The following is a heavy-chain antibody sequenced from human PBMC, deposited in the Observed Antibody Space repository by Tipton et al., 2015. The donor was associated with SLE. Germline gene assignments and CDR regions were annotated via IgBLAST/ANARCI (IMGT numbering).Heavy chain of an antibody. D-gene: IGHD2-15*01. CDR3: ARGELVVVAAVYAPFDP. CDR1: GGSISSSSYY. J-gene: IGHJ5*02. V-gene: IGHV4-39*07. Sequence: TLSLTCTVSGGSISSSSYYWSWIRQPPGKGLEWIGEINHSGSTNYNPSLKSRVTISVDTSKNQFSLKLSSVTAADTAVYYCARGELVVVAAVYAPFDPWGQGTLVTVSS. CDR2: INHSGST.